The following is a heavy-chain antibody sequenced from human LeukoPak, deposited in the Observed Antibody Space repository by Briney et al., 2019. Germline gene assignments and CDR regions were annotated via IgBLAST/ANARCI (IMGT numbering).Heavy chain of an antibody. J-gene: IGHJ2*01. D-gene: IGHD3-22*01. CDR1: GGSISSYY. CDR3: ARVDDYYYDSSGYYQGSLYFDL. V-gene: IGHV4-59*08. CDR2: IYYSGST. Sequence: SETLSLTCTVSGGSISSYYWSWIRQPPGEGLEWIGYIYYSGSTNYNPSLKSRVTISVDTSKNQFSLKLSSVTAADTAVYYCARVDDYYYDSSGYYQGSLYFDLWGRGTLVTVSS.